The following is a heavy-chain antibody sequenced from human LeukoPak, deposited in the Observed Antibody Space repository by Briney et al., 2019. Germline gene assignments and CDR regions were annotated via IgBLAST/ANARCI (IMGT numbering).Heavy chain of an antibody. D-gene: IGHD3-9*01. CDR3: AKGTGYDILTGDSYYYYGMDV. CDR1: GGTFSSYA. V-gene: IGHV1-69*04. J-gene: IGHJ6*02. CDR2: IIPILGIA. Sequence: SVKVSCKASGGTFSSYAISWVRQAPGQGLEWMGRIIPILGIANYAQKFQGRVTITADKSTSTAYMELSSLRPEDTAVYYCAKGTGYDILTGDSYYYYGMDVWGQGTTVTVSS.